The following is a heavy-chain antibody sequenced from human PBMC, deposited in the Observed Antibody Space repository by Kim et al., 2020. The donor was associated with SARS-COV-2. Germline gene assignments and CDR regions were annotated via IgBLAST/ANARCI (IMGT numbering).Heavy chain of an antibody. D-gene: IGHD3-3*01. Sequence: SVKVSCKASGDTFSSYAISWVRQAPGQGLEWMGWIIPIFGTANYAQKFQGRVTITADESTSTAYMELSSLRSEDTAVYYCASEFWSGRRDGMDVWGQGTTVTVSS. V-gene: IGHV1-69*13. CDR3: ASEFWSGRRDGMDV. CDR1: GDTFSSYA. CDR2: IIPIFGTA. J-gene: IGHJ6*02.